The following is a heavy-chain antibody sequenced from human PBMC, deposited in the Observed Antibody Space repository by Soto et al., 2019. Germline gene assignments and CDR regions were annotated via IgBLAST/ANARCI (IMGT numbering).Heavy chain of an antibody. D-gene: IGHD1-1*01. Sequence: PGGSLRLSCAASGFTVSDHYMAWVRQAPGKGLEWVGRIRNKARSFTTEYAASVKGRFTISRDDSRNSLYVQMNSLRTEDKAVYYCARTTVSNYAIDYWGQGTLVTVSS. CDR3: ARTTVSNYAIDY. CDR2: IRNKARSFTT. J-gene: IGHJ4*02. CDR1: GFTVSDHY. V-gene: IGHV3-72*01.